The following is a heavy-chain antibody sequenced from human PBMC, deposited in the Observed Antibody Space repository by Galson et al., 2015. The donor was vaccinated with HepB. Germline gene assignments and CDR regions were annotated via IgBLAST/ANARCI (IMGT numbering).Heavy chain of an antibody. CDR2: ISWNSGSI. V-gene: IGHV3-9*01. Sequence: SLRLSCAASGFTFDDYAMHWVRQAPGKGLEWVSGISWNSGSIGYADSVKGRFTISRDNAKNSLYLQMNSLRAEDTALYYCAKDSSPRGNYFDYWGQGTLVTVSS. D-gene: IGHD3-10*01. J-gene: IGHJ4*02. CDR1: GFTFDDYA. CDR3: AKDSSPRGNYFDY.